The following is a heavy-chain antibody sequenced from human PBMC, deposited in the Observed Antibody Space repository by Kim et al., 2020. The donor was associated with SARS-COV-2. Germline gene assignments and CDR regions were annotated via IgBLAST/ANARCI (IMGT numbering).Heavy chain of an antibody. CDR2: INHSGST. CDR3: ARGPLPRAYYFDY. V-gene: IGHV4-34*01. Sequence: SETLSLTCAVYGGSFSGYYWSWIRQPPGKGLEWIGEINHSGSTNYNPSLKSRVTISVDTSKNQFSLKLSSVTAADTAVYYCARGPLPRAYYFDYWGQGTLVTVSS. CDR1: GGSFSGYY. J-gene: IGHJ4*02.